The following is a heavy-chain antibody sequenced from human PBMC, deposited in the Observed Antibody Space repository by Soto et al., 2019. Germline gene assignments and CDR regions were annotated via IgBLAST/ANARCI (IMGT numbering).Heavy chain of an antibody. CDR1: GGTFSSYA. V-gene: IGHV1-69*13. J-gene: IGHJ5*02. CDR2: IIPIFGTA. CDR3: ARGGHIVLMVYATAPAFDP. D-gene: IGHD2-8*01. Sequence: VASVKVSCKASGGTFSSYAISWVRQAPGQGLEWMGGIIPIFGTANYAQKFQGRVTITADESTSTAYMELSSLRSEDTAVYYCARGGHIVLMVYATAPAFDPWGQGTLVTVSS.